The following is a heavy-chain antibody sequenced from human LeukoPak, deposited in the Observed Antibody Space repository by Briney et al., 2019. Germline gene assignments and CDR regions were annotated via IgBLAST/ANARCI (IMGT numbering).Heavy chain of an antibody. Sequence: PSETLSLTCAVYGGSFSGYYWSWIRQPPGKGLEWIGEINHSGSTNYNPSLKSRVTISVDTSKNQFSLKLSSVTAADTAVYYCARVIAAAGTRWFDPWGQGTLVTVSS. CDR2: INHSGST. J-gene: IGHJ5*02. D-gene: IGHD6-13*01. CDR1: GGSFSGYY. V-gene: IGHV4-34*01. CDR3: ARVIAAAGTRWFDP.